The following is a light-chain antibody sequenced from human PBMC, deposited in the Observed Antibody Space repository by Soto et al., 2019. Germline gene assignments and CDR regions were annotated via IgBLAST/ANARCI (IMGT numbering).Light chain of an antibody. Sequence: QSALTQPASVSGSPGQSITISCTGTSGDIGSYNRVSWYQQHPGKAPKLIIYEVTDRPSGVSNRFSGSKSGNTASLTISGLQAEDEDEYYCSSYTNINTRACVFGPGTKLTVL. CDR2: EVT. V-gene: IGLV2-14*01. CDR1: SGDIGSYNR. J-gene: IGLJ1*01. CDR3: SSYTNINTRACV.